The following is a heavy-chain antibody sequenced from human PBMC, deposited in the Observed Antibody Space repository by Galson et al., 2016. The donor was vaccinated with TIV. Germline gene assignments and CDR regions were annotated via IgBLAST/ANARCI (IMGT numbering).Heavy chain of an antibody. CDR2: TYCRSRCYY. CDR1: GDSVSSNSAA. D-gene: IGHD3-10*01. J-gene: IGHJ3*01. Sequence: CAISGDSVSSNSAAWNWIRQSPSRGLEWLGRTYCRSRCYYDYAVSVKSRITIESDTSKNQFSLQLNSVTSEDTAVYYCARAAGRNGATCHATCESFDFWGAGTMVIVSS. V-gene: IGHV6-1*01. CDR3: ARAAGRNGATCHATCESFDF.